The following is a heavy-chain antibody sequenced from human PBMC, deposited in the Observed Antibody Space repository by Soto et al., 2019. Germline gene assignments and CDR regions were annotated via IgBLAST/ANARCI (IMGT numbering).Heavy chain of an antibody. Sequence: QVQLVQSGAELKKTGSSVKVSCRASGDTFSSYAVNWVRQAPGRGLEWMGRIITVLGTTDYAQNFKGRLTITAEKSTKTVYMELSSLKSEDTAFYYCARRRYCGYDCYHKHYYGMDVWGKGTTVTVAS. CDR3: ARRRYCGYDCYHKHYYGMDV. CDR1: GDTFSSYA. CDR2: IITVLGTT. D-gene: IGHD2-21*01. V-gene: IGHV1-69*08. J-gene: IGHJ6*04.